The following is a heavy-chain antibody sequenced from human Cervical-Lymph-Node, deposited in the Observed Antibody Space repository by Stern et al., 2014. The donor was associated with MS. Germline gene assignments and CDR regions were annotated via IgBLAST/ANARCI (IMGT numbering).Heavy chain of an antibody. D-gene: IGHD3-22*01. CDR1: GFTFSSYG. J-gene: IGHJ2*01. CDR3: AKDEDYYDSSGYLGWYFDL. V-gene: IGHV3-30*18. Sequence: VQLVVSGGGVVQPGRSLRLSCAASGFTFSSYGMHWVRQAPGKGLEWVAVISYDGSNKYYADSVKGRFTISRDNSKNTLYLQMNSLRAEDTAVYYCAKDEDYYDSSGYLGWYFDLWGRGTLVTVSS. CDR2: ISYDGSNK.